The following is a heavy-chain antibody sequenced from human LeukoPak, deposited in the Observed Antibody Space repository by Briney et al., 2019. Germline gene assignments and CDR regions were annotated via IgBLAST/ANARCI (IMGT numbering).Heavy chain of an antibody. Sequence: NASETLSLTCVVSGGSINNYYWSWIRQFAGKGLEWIGRIYPSGSTNYNPSLQSRVTMSVDTSANRFSLTLSSVTAADTALYYCARVNLVAQGYHMDVWGKGTTVTVSS. CDR3: ARVNLVAQGYHMDV. CDR1: GGSINNYY. CDR2: IYPSGST. J-gene: IGHJ6*03. V-gene: IGHV4-4*07.